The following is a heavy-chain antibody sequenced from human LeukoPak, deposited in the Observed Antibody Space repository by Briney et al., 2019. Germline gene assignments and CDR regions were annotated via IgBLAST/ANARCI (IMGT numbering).Heavy chain of an antibody. CDR3: ARTDIVVVPAAFDY. D-gene: IGHD2-2*01. V-gene: IGHV4-34*01. CDR1: GFTVSSNY. Sequence: GSLRLSCAASGFTVSSNYMSWIRQPPGKGLEWIGEINHSGSTNYNPSLKSRVTISVDTSKNQFSLKLSSVTAADTAVYYCARTDIVVVPAAFDYWGQGTLVTVSS. J-gene: IGHJ4*02. CDR2: INHSGST.